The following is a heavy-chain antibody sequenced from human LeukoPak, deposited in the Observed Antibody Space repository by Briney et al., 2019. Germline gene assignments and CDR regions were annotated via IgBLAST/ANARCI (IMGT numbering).Heavy chain of an antibody. J-gene: IGHJ3*02. V-gene: IGHV4-59*01. CDR2: IYYSGST. D-gene: IGHD3-16*02. CDR1: GGSISSYY. CDR3: ARDFAPALGYDYVWGSYRQEGAFDI. Sequence: SETLSLTCTVSGGSISSYYWSWIRQPPGKGLEWIGYIYYSGSTNYNPSLKSRVTISVDMSKNQFSLKLSSVTAADTAVYYCARDFAPALGYDYVWGSYRQEGAFDIWGQGTMVTVSS.